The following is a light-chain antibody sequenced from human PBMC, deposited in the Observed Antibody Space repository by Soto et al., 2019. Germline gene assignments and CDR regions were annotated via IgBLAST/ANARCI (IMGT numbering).Light chain of an antibody. J-gene: IGKJ5*01. CDR2: KAS. CDR3: QQSYTSPTT. Sequence: DIQMTQSPSTLSASVVDRFTITFLASQSISSWLAWYQQKPGKAPKLLIYKASSLESGVPSRFSGSGSGTDFTLTVNSLQAEDFATYYCQQSYTSPTTFGQGTRLEIK. V-gene: IGKV1-5*03. CDR1: QSISSW.